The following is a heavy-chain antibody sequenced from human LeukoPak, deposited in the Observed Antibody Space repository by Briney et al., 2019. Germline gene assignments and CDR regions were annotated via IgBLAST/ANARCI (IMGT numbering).Heavy chain of an antibody. CDR3: AKVLDFWSGYYKGSIFDY. V-gene: IGHV3-23*01. CDR2: ISDSGGST. Sequence: PGGSLRLSCAASGFTFSSYAMSWVRQAPGKGLEWVSAISDSGGSTYYADSVKGRFTISRDNSKNTLYLQMNSLRAEDTAVYYCAKVLDFWSGYYKGSIFDYWGQGTLVTVSS. D-gene: IGHD3-3*01. J-gene: IGHJ4*02. CDR1: GFTFSSYA.